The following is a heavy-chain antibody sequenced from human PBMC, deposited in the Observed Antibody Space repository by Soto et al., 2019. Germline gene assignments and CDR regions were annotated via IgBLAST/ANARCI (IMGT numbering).Heavy chain of an antibody. CDR2: IYYSGST. CDR3: ARAYGDYVGPRGGFDY. J-gene: IGHJ4*02. Sequence: SETLSLTCTVSGGSISSGGYYWSWIRQHPGKGLEWIGYIYYSGSTYYNSSLKSRVTISVDTSKNQFSLKLSSVTAADTAVYYCARAYGDYVGPRGGFDYWGQGTLVTVSS. CDR1: GGSISSGGYY. D-gene: IGHD4-17*01. V-gene: IGHV4-31*03.